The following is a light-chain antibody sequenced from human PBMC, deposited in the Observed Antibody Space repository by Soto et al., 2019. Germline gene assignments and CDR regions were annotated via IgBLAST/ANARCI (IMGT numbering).Light chain of an antibody. CDR3: GSWDNNLRAYV. J-gene: IGLJ1*01. CDR1: GADFD. V-gene: IGLV1-51*01. CDR2: DNV. Sequence: QSVLTQPPSVSGAPGQRVIISCTNIGADFDVLWYQQLPGTAPRLLIYDNVYRFSGIPDRFSASKSGTSATLGIAGLQTGDEGDYYCGSWDNNLRAYVFGTGTKLTVL.